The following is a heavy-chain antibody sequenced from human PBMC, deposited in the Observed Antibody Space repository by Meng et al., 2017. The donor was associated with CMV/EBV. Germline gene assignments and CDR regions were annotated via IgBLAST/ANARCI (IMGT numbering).Heavy chain of an antibody. Sequence: GGSLRLSCAASGFTFDDYAMHWVRQVPGKGLEWVSGISWNSGSIGYADSVKGRFTISRDNAKNSLYLQMNSLRAEDTAVYYCARGRLRFDYWGQGTLVTVSS. CDR2: ISWNSGSI. J-gene: IGHJ4*02. D-gene: IGHD2-15*01. CDR3: ARGRLRFDY. CDR1: GFTFDDYA. V-gene: IGHV3-9*01.